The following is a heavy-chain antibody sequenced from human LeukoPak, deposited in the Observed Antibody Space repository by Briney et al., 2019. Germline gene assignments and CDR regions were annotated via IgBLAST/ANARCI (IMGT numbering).Heavy chain of an antibody. CDR3: ARSVDTAMAYYYYYMDV. CDR2: IKQDGSEK. V-gene: IGHV3-7*01. J-gene: IGHJ6*03. Sequence: GGSLRLSCAASGFTFSSYWMSRVRQAPGKGLEWVANIKQDGSEKHYVDSVKGRFTISRDNAKNSLYLQMNSLRAEDTAVYYCARSVDTAMAYYYYYMDVWGKGTTVTVSS. D-gene: IGHD5-18*01. CDR1: GFTFSSYW.